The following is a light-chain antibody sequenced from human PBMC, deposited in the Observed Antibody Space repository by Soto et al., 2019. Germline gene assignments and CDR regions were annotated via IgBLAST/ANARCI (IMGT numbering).Light chain of an antibody. CDR3: QQLYTTLRT. CDR1: QSVLYSSNSKNY. V-gene: IGKV4-1*01. CDR2: WAS. J-gene: IGKJ3*01. Sequence: DIVMTQSPESLAVSLGERATIKCNSSQSVLYSSNSKNYLAWHQQKPGQPPKILIYWASTRESGIPDRFSGRGSGAACTGTVSMRQDEGVAVYFCQQLYTTLRTFSRGTQVDL.